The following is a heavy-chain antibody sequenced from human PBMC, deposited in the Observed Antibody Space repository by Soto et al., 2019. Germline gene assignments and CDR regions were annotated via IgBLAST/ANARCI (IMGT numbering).Heavy chain of an antibody. CDR1: GFIFSDYY. D-gene: IGHD1-1*01. V-gene: IGHV3-11*06. CDR3: ARDLPWTRGKAGRYYYGMDV. CDR2: ISTRSTYT. J-gene: IGHJ6*02. Sequence: GGSLRLACAACGFIFSDYYMSWVLQTPGNGLEWVSYISTRSTYTNYADSVKGRFTISRDNTKNSLYLQMDSLRVEDTAVYYRARDLPWTRGKAGRYYYGMDVWRQGTTVTVSS.